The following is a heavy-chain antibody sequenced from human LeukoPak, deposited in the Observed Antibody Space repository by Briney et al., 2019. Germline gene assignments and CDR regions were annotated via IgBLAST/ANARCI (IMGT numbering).Heavy chain of an antibody. J-gene: IGHJ6*03. CDR3: ARGRSSGWYSSLYYYYMDV. D-gene: IGHD6-19*01. V-gene: IGHV1-8*01. CDR1: GYTFTSYD. Sequence: ASVKVSCKASGYTFTSYDINWVRQATGQGLEWMGWMNPNSGNTGYVQKFQGRVTMTRNTSISTAYMELSSLRSEDTAVYYCARGRSSGWYSSLYYYYMDVWGKGTTVTVSS. CDR2: MNPNSGNT.